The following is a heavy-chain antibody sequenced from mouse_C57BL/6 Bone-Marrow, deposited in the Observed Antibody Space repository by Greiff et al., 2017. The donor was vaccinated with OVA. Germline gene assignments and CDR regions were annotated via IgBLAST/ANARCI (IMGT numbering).Heavy chain of an antibody. J-gene: IGHJ1*03. V-gene: IGHV1-81*01. CDR2: IYPRSGNT. D-gene: IGHD1-1*01. CDR1: GYTFTSYG. CDR3: ARYNYYYGSSHWYFDV. Sequence: QVQLQQSGAELARPGASVKLSCKASGYTFTSYGISWVKQRTGQGLEWIGEIYPRSGNTYYNEKFKGKATLTADKSSSTAYMGLRSLTSEDSAVYFCARYNYYYGSSHWYFDVWGTGTTVTVSS.